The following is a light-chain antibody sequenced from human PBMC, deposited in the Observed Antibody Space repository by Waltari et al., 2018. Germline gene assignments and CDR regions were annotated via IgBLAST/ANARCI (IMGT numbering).Light chain of an antibody. CDR3: QQYDGSILT. CDR2: GAS. J-gene: IGKJ4*01. V-gene: IGKV3-20*01. Sequence: CRASQTINHNFLVWYQQKPGQAPRLLIHGASSRATGFPGRFSGSGSGTDFTLTISRLEPEDVAVYYCQQYDGSILTFGGGTKVEI. CDR1: QTINHNF.